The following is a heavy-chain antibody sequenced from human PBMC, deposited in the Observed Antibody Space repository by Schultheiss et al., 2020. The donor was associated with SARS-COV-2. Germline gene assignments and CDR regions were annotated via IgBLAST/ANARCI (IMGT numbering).Heavy chain of an antibody. V-gene: IGHV3-33*01. Sequence: GGSLRLSCAASGFIFSTYGMHWVRQAPGKGLEWVAVIWYDGSNKYYADSVKGRFTISRDNSKNTLYLQMNSLRAEDTAVYYCARRPYCTSTSCYFYYYGMDVWGQGTTVTVSS. CDR2: IWYDGSNK. CDR1: GFIFSTYG. J-gene: IGHJ6*02. D-gene: IGHD2-2*01. CDR3: ARRPYCTSTSCYFYYYGMDV.